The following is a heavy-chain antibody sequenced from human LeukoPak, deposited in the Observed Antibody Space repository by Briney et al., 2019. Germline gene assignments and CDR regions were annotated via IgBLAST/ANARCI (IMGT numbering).Heavy chain of an antibody. D-gene: IGHD5-24*01. J-gene: IGHJ4*02. CDR3: ARANLRWLQLDY. CDR1: GGSIISDTYY. CDR2: IYYSGST. Sequence: SETLSLTCTVSGGSIISDTYYWAWIRQPPGKGLEWIGYIYYSGSTYYNPSLKSRVTISVDTSKNQFSLKLSSVTAADTAVYYCARANLRWLQLDYWGQGTLVTVSS. V-gene: IGHV4-30-4*08.